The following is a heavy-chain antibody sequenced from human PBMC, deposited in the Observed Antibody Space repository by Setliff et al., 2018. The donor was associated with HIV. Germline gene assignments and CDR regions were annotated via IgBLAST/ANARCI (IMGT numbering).Heavy chain of an antibody. CDR2: IYTSGRT. CDR3: ASLFHDTSAPCLNYFDH. CDR1: GGSISSGSYY. V-gene: IGHV4-61*02. D-gene: IGHD3-22*01. Sequence: SETLSLTCTVSGGSISSGSYYWSWIRQPAGKGLEWIGLIYTSGRTNYNPSLKSRVKISVDTSKNQFSLDLSSVTAADTAVYYCASLFHDTSAPCLNYFDHWGQGTLVTVSS. J-gene: IGHJ4*02.